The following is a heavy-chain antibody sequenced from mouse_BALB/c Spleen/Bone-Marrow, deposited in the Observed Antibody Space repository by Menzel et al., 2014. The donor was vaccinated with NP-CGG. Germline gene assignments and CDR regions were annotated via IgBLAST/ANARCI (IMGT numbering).Heavy chain of an antibody. J-gene: IGHJ3*01. CDR2: ISTYYGDA. D-gene: IGHD2-1*01. Sequence: VQLQQSGAELVRPGVSVKISCKGSGYTFTDYAMHWVKQSHAKSLEWIGVISTYYGDASHNQKFKGKATMTADKSSSTAYMELARLTSEDSAIYYCAREGGNFPWFAYWGQGTLVTVSA. CDR1: GYTFTDYA. V-gene: IGHV1S137*01. CDR3: AREGGNFPWFAY.